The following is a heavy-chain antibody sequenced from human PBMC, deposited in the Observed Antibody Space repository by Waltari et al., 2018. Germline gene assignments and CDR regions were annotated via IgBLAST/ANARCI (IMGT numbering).Heavy chain of an antibody. CDR1: GYSISSGYY. CDR2: IYHSGST. J-gene: IGHJ4*02. D-gene: IGHD6-19*01. Sequence: QVQLQESGPGLVKPSETLSLTCAVSGYSISSGYYWGWIRQPPGKGLEWIGSIYHSGSTYYNPSLKSRVTISGDTSKNQFSLKLSSVTAADTAVYYCARDLTGIAVAVPFDYWGQGTLVTVSS. CDR3: ARDLTGIAVAVPFDY. V-gene: IGHV4-38-2*02.